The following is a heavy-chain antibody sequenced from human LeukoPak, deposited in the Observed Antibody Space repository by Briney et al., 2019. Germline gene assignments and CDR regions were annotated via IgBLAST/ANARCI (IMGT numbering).Heavy chain of an antibody. Sequence: PGGSLRLSCVASGFIFRNYAIHWVRQAPGKGLEWVAVISYDGSNSYYANSVKGRFTVSRDNSKNTLSLQMSSLRAEDTAVYYCATGIEGAFDIWGQGTMVTVSS. CDR2: ISYDGSNS. CDR1: GFIFRNYA. CDR3: ATGIEGAFDI. V-gene: IGHV3-30-3*01. J-gene: IGHJ3*02. D-gene: IGHD2/OR15-2a*01.